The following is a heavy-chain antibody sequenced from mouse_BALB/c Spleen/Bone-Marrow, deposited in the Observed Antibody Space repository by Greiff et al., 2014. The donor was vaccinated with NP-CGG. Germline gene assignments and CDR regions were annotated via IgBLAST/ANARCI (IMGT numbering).Heavy chain of an antibody. J-gene: IGHJ3*01. V-gene: IGHV14-3*02. Sequence: VQLKQSGAELVKPGASVKLSCTASGFNIKDTYMHWVKQRPEQGLEWIGRIDPANGNTKYDPKFQGKATIAADTSSNTAYLQLSSLTSEDTAVYYCAFYYYGSSLFAYWGKGLWSLSLQ. D-gene: IGHD1-1*01. CDR1: GFNIKDTY. CDR2: IDPANGNT. CDR3: AFYYYGSSLFAY.